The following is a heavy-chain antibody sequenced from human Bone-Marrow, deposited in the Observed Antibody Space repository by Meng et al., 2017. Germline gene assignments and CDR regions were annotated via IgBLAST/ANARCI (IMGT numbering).Heavy chain of an antibody. D-gene: IGHD3-22*01. CDR1: GYTFTSYC. Sequence: ASVKVSCKASGYTFTSYCISWLRQAPGQGREWMGWISAYNGNTNYAQKLQGRVTMTTDKSTSTAYMERRSLRSDDTAVYYCARTYYYDSSGYPVRYYYGMDVWGQGTTVTVSS. CDR2: ISAYNGNT. CDR3: ARTYYYDSSGYPVRYYYGMDV. V-gene: IGHV1-18*01. J-gene: IGHJ6*02.